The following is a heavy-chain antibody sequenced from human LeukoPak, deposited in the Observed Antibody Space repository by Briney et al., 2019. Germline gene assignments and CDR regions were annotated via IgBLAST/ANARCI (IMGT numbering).Heavy chain of an antibody. CDR1: GFTFSSYA. CDR3: AKDPYYYDSSGYYYGQDTKDYYFDY. V-gene: IGHV3-23*01. D-gene: IGHD3-22*01. J-gene: IGHJ4*02. Sequence: YPGGSLRLSCAASGFTFSSYAMSWVRQAPGKGLEWVSAISGSGGSTYYADSVKGRFTISRDNSKNTLYLQMNSLRAEDTAVYYCAKDPYYYDSSGYYYGQDTKDYYFDYWGQGTLVTVSS. CDR2: ISGSGGST.